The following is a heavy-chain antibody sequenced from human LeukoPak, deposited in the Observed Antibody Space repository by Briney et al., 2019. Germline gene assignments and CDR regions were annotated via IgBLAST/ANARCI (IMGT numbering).Heavy chain of an antibody. CDR1: GYTFTSYA. Sequence: ASVKVSCKASGYTFTSYAMNWVRQAPGQGLEWMGWINTNTGNPTYAQGFTGRFVFSLDTSVSTAYLQISSLEAEDTAVYYCARDIYQHKNVNWFDPWGQGTLVTVSS. J-gene: IGHJ5*02. CDR2: INTNTGNP. D-gene: IGHD2-2*01. V-gene: IGHV7-4-1*02. CDR3: ARDIYQHKNVNWFDP.